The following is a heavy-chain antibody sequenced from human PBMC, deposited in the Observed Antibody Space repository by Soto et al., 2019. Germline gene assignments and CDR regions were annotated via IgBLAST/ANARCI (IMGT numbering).Heavy chain of an antibody. D-gene: IGHD3-9*01. CDR3: AKDSYNPDILTGPNWFDP. CDR2: ISWNSGSI. Sequence: PGGSLLVSCASSVFTFDDYAMHWVGQAPGKGLDRVSGISWNSGSIVYADSVKGRFTISRDNAKNSLYLQMNSLRAEDTALYYCAKDSYNPDILTGPNWFDPWGQGTLVTVSS. V-gene: IGHV3-9*01. CDR1: VFTFDDYA. J-gene: IGHJ5*02.